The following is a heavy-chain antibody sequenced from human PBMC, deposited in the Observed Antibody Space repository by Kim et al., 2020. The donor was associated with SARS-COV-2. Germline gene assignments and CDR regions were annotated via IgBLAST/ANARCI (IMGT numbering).Heavy chain of an antibody. CDR1: GGTFSSYA. Sequence: SVKVSCKASGGTFSSYAISWVRQAPGQGLEWMGGIIPIFGTANYAQKFQGRVTITADESTSTAYMELSSLRSEDTAVYYCARDLWSSIAARHGYNWFDPWGQGTLVTVSS. D-gene: IGHD6-6*01. J-gene: IGHJ5*02. CDR3: ARDLWSSIAARHGYNWFDP. CDR2: IIPIFGTA. V-gene: IGHV1-69*13.